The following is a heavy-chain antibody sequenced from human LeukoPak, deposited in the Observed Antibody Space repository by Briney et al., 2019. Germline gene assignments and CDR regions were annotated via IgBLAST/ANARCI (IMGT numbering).Heavy chain of an antibody. CDR1: GGSISSYY. Sequence: PSETLSLTCTISGGSISSYYWSWIRQPAGKGLEWIGRIYTSGSTNYNPSLKSRVTMSVDTSKNQFSLELSSVTAADTAVYYCARAVYDSSGYWHPFDYWGQGTLVTVSS. CDR3: ARAVYDSSGYWHPFDY. D-gene: IGHD3-22*01. V-gene: IGHV4-4*07. CDR2: IYTSGST. J-gene: IGHJ4*02.